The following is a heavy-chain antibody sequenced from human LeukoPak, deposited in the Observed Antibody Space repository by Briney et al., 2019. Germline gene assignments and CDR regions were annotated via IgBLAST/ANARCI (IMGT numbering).Heavy chain of an antibody. V-gene: IGHV4-34*01. J-gene: IGHJ6*02. CDR1: GGSFSGYY. D-gene: IGHD6-13*01. Sequence: SETLSLTCAVYGGSFSGYYWSWIRQPPGKGLGWIGEINHSGSTNYNPSLKSRVTISVDTSKNQFSLKLSSVTAADTAVYYCARTSVSSWGHYYYYYGMDVWGQGTTVTVSS. CDR2: INHSGST. CDR3: ARTSVSSWGHYYYYYGMDV.